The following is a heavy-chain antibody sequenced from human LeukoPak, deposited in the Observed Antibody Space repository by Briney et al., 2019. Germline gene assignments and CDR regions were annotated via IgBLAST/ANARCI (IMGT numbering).Heavy chain of an antibody. Sequence: SETLSLTCAVYGGSFSGYYWSWIRQPLGKGLEWIGEINHSGSTNYNPSLKSRVTISVDTSKNQFSLKLSSVTAADTAVYYCARGLRYFDWLLDYYYYYGMDVWGQGTTVTVSS. D-gene: IGHD3-9*01. CDR2: INHSGST. CDR3: ARGLRYFDWLLDYYYYYGMDV. J-gene: IGHJ6*02. CDR1: GGSFSGYY. V-gene: IGHV4-34*01.